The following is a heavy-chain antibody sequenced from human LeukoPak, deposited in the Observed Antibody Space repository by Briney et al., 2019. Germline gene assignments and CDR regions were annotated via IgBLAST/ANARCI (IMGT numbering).Heavy chain of an antibody. J-gene: IGHJ4*02. CDR3: ARVSVTISDYYFDY. CDR2: FYHSGST. V-gene: IGHV4-38-2*02. Sequence: SDTLSLTCTVFGYSISSGYYWGWIRQPPGEGLEWIGSFYHSGSTNYNPSLKSPVTISVDTSKNQFSLRLSSVTAADTAVYYCARVSVTISDYYFDYWGQGTLVTVSS. D-gene: IGHD2-21*01. CDR1: GYSISSGYY.